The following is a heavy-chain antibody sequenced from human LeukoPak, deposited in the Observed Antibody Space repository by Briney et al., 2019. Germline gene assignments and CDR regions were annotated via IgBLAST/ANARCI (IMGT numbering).Heavy chain of an antibody. CDR2: IIPIFGTA. V-gene: IGHV1-69*05. CDR1: GGAFSSYA. CDR3: ARADTSYYYYMDV. J-gene: IGHJ6*03. Sequence: VASVKVSCKASGGAFSSYAISWVRQAPGQGLEWMGGIIPIFGTANYAQKFQGRVTITTDESTSTAYMELSSLRSEDTAVYYCARADTSYYYYMDVWGKGTTVTVSS. D-gene: IGHD3-3*01.